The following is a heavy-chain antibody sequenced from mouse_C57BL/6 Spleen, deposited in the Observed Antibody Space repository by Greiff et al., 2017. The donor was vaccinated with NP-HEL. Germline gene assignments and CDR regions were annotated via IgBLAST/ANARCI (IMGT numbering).Heavy chain of an antibody. CDR3: ARRNIGYDYGSGYEY. D-gene: IGHD2-4*01. Sequence: QVQLQQSGAELVKPGASVKMSCKASGFTFTTYPIEWMKQNHGKSLEWIGNFHPYNDDTKYNEKFKGKATLTVEKSSSTVYLELSRLASDDSAVYYCARRNIGYDYGSGYEYWGQGTTLTVSS. CDR2: FHPYNDDT. V-gene: IGHV1-47*01. CDR1: GFTFTTYP. J-gene: IGHJ2*01.